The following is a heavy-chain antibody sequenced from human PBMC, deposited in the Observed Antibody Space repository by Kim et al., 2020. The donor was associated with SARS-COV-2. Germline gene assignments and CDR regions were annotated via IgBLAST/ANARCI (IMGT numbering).Heavy chain of an antibody. CDR1: GGSISSGGYY. CDR3: ARAPSILWLREYYFDY. CDR2: IYYSGST. V-gene: IGHV4-31*03. D-gene: IGHD5-18*01. J-gene: IGHJ4*02. Sequence: SETLSLTCTVSGGSISSGGYYWSWIRQHPGKGLEWIGYIYYSGSTYYNPSLKSRVTISVDTSQNQFSLKLSSVTAAGAAVYYRARAPSILWLREYYFDYWGQGTLVTVSS.